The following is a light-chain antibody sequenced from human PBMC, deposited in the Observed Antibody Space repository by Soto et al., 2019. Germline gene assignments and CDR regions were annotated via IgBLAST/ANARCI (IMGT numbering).Light chain of an antibody. CDR2: GVT. V-gene: IGKV3-20*01. J-gene: IGKJ5*01. CDR1: QSITSGH. CDR3: QYYDFPPI. Sequence: EIVLTQSPGTLSLSPGERATLFCRATQSITSGHLAWYQQRPGQAPRLLLYGVTSRASGIPDRFSGSGSGTIFILTITRLEPHDFPTYTFQYYDFPPIFAQGTRLEIK.